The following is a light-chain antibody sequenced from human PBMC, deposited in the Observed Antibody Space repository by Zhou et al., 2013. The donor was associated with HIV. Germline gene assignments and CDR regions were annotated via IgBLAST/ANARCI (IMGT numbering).Light chain of an antibody. Sequence: EVVLTQSPASLSLSPGERATLSCRASQSVGYFLAWYQQRPGQPPRLLIYGASTRAAGVPARFTASGSGTEFTLTISSVQSEDVGVYYCQQYNDWPRITFGQGTRLHIK. J-gene: IGKJ5*01. CDR2: GAS. V-gene: IGKV3-15*01. CDR3: QQYNDWPRIT. CDR1: QSVGYF.